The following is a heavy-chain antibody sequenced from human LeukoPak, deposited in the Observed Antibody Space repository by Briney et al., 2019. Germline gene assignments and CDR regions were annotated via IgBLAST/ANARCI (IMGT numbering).Heavy chain of an antibody. CDR1: GFTFSSYW. CDR2: IKQDGSEK. D-gene: IGHD2-2*01. V-gene: IGHV3-7*03. CDR3: AKEWRPYVPATAAFDY. J-gene: IGHJ4*02. Sequence: GGSLRLSCAASGFTFSSYWMSWVRQAPGKGLEWVANIKQDGSEKYYVDSVKGRFTISRDNAKNSLYLQMNSLRAEDTALYYCAKEWRPYVPATAAFDYWGQGTLVTVSS.